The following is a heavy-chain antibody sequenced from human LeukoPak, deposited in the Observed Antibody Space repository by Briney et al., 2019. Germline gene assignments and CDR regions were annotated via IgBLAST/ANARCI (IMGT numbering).Heavy chain of an antibody. CDR3: ARDLGDIVVVPAAIHQNYYYGMDV. D-gene: IGHD2-2*01. CDR1: GFTFSSYA. J-gene: IGHJ6*02. Sequence: GRSLRLSCAASGFTFSSYAMHWVRQAPGKGLEWVAVISYDGSNKYYADSVKGRFTISRDNSKNTLYLQMNSLRAEDTAVYYCARDLGDIVVVPAAIHQNYYYGMDVWGQGTTVTVSS. CDR2: ISYDGSNK. V-gene: IGHV3-30*04.